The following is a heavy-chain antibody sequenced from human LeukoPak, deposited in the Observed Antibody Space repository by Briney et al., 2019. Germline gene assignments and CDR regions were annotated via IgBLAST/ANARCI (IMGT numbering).Heavy chain of an antibody. CDR1: GFTFSSYA. J-gene: IGHJ6*02. Sequence: GGSLRLSCAASGFTFSSYAMHWVRQAPGKGLEYVSAISSNGGSTYYASSVKSRFTISRDNSKNTLYLQMGSLRAEDMAVYYCARDQDSMGYYYYGMDVWGQGTTVTVSS. D-gene: IGHD4-11*01. CDR3: ARDQDSMGYYYYGMDV. V-gene: IGHV3-64*01. CDR2: ISSNGGST.